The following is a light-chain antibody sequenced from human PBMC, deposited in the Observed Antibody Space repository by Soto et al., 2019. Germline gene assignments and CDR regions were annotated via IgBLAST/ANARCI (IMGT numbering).Light chain of an antibody. V-gene: IGLV2-18*02. CDR3: SSYTSSSTYV. J-gene: IGLJ1*01. CDR1: GSDIGTYNR. CDR2: DVS. Sequence: QSVLTQPPSVSGSPGQSVAISCTGTGSDIGTYNRVSWYQQPPGTAPKLMIYDVSDLPSGVPDRFSVSKSGNPASLTISGLQAEDEADYYCSSYTSSSTYVFGTGTKVTV.